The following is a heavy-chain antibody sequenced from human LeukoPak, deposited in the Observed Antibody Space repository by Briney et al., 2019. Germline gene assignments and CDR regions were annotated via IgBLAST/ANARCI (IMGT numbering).Heavy chain of an antibody. D-gene: IGHD3-22*01. CDR3: AKVFSMYDSSGYYHY. J-gene: IGHJ4*02. V-gene: IGHV3-23*01. Sequence: GGSLRLSCAASGFTFSSYAMSWVRQAPGKGLEWVSAISGSGGSTYYADSVKGRFTISRDNSKNTLYLQMNSLRAEDTAVYYCAKVFSMYDSSGYYHYWGQGTLVAVSS. CDR1: GFTFSSYA. CDR2: ISGSGGST.